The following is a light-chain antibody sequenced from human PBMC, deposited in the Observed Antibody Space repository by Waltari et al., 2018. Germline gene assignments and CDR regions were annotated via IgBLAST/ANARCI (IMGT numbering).Light chain of an antibody. CDR3: LLYDGSDQV. CDR2: STT. J-gene: IGLJ3*02. V-gene: IGLV7-43*01. CDR1: AGAVTSRNY. Sequence: QTVVTQAPSLTVSPGGAVTPTCPSSAGAVTSRNYPNWIHQKPGQVPRSLLHSTTTRHSWTPARFSGSLLGGKAALTLSGVQPEDEAEYYCLLYDGSDQVFGGGTKLTVL.